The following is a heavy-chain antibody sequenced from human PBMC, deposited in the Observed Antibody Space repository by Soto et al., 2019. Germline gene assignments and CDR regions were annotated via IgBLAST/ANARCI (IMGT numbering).Heavy chain of an antibody. CDR2: ISAYNGNT. V-gene: IGHV1-18*01. J-gene: IGHJ4*02. D-gene: IGHD3-22*01. Sequence: NWVRQAPGQGLEWMGWISAYNGNTNYAQKLQGRVTMTTDTSTSTAYMELRSLRSDDTAVYYCARALENDSSGSSDYWGQGTLVTVSS. CDR3: ARALENDSSGSSDY.